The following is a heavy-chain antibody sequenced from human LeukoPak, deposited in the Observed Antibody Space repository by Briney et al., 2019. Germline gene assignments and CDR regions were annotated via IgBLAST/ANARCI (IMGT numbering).Heavy chain of an antibody. J-gene: IGHJ4*02. Sequence: GGSLRLSCAASGFTFSNAWMSRVRQAPGKGLEWVGRIKSKTDGGTTDYAAPVKGRFTISRDDSKNTLYLQMNSLKTEDTAVYYCTTDRESSTSLDYWGQGTLVTVSS. D-gene: IGHD2-2*01. CDR1: GFTFSNAW. CDR3: TTDRESSTSLDY. CDR2: IKSKTDGGTT. V-gene: IGHV3-15*01.